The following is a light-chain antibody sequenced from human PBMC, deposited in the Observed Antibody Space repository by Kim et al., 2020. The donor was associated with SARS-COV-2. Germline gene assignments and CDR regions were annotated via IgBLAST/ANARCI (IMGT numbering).Light chain of an antibody. Sequence: EIVMTQSPATLSVSPGETATLSCRASQIVNNHLAWYQQKPGQAPRLLIYGASTRAAGIPARFSGSGSGTEFTLTISSLQSEDFAVYYCQQYNNWITFGQGKLLEIK. V-gene: IGKV3-15*01. CDR3: QQYNNWIT. CDR2: GAS. J-gene: IGKJ5*01. CDR1: QIVNNH.